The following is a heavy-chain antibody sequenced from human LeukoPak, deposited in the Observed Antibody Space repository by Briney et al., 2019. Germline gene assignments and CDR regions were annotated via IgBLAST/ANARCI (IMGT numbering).Heavy chain of an antibody. J-gene: IGHJ4*02. CDR3: ARDLSGYSFGFGGDL. D-gene: IGHD3-16*01. Sequence: QAGGCLRLSCAASGFTISANLMSWVRQPPGKGLEWVSVMYSVGSTFYAAAVKGRFTISRDGYKCTMDLQMDSLRLDDTAVYYCARDLSGYSFGFGGDLWGQGTLVTVSS. CDR2: MYSVGST. V-gene: IGHV3-66*01. CDR1: GFTISANL.